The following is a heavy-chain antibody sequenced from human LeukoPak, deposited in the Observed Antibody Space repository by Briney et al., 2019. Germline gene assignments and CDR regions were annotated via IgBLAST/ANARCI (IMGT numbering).Heavy chain of an antibody. Sequence: SETLSLTCTGSGGSISSYYWSWIRQPPGKGLEWIGYIYYSGSTNYNPSLKSRVTISVDTSKNQFSLKLSSVTAADTAVYYCARGSRFLEWLDAFDIWGQGTMVTVSS. CDR2: IYYSGST. J-gene: IGHJ3*02. D-gene: IGHD3-3*01. CDR1: GGSISSYY. V-gene: IGHV4-59*08. CDR3: ARGSRFLEWLDAFDI.